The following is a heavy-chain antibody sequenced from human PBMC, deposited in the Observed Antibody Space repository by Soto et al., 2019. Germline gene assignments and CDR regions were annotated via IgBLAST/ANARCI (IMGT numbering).Heavy chain of an antibody. V-gene: IGHV3-23*01. CDR2: ISGSGDST. Sequence: PGGSLRLSCAASGFTFSTYAMTWVRQVPGKGLEWVSAISGSGDSTYYADSVKGRFTISRDNSKNTLYLQMNSLRAEDTAVYYCASYYYSGAHHDVFDIWGQGTMVTVSS. D-gene: IGHD3-10*01. J-gene: IGHJ3*02. CDR1: GFTFSTYA. CDR3: ASYYYSGAHHDVFDI.